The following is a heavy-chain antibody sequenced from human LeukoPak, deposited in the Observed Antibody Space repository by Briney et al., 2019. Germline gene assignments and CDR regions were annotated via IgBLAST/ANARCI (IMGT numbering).Heavy chain of an antibody. V-gene: IGHV4-31*03. D-gene: IGHD2-2*01. Sequence: SQTLSVTCTVSGGSISSGGYYWSWIRQHPGKGLEWIGYIYYSGSTYYNPSLKSRVTISVDTSKNQFSLKLSSVTAADTAVYYCARDGVPAAMASNWFDPWGQGTLVTVSS. J-gene: IGHJ5*02. CDR2: IYYSGST. CDR1: GGSISSGGYY. CDR3: ARDGVPAAMASNWFDP.